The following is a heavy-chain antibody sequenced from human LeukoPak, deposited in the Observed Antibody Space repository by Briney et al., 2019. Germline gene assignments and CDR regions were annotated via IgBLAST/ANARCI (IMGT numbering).Heavy chain of an antibody. Sequence: GGSLRLSCAASGFTFSSYWMSWVRQAPGKGLEWVANIKQDGSEKYYVDSVKGRFTISRDNAKNSLYLQMNSLRAEDTAVYYCARVGYGSGSYYFDYWGQEPWSPSPQ. J-gene: IGHJ4*01. V-gene: IGHV3-7*03. CDR3: ARVGYGSGSYYFDY. D-gene: IGHD3-10*01. CDR2: IKQDGSEK. CDR1: GFTFSSYW.